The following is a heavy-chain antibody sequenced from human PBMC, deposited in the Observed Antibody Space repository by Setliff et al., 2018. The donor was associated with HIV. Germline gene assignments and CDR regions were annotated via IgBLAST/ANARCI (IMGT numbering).Heavy chain of an antibody. D-gene: IGHD2-21*02. CDR3: ARAPGVTPFDH. CDR2: VYYNGDT. J-gene: IGHJ4*02. Sequence: KPSETLSLTCTVSGGSISSGGYYWSWIRQHPEKGLEWIGYVYYNGDTYYNPSLKSRVTLSVDTSKNQFSLNLSSVTAADTAVYYCARAPGVTPFDHWGPGTLVTVSS. CDR1: GGSISSGGYY. V-gene: IGHV4-31*03.